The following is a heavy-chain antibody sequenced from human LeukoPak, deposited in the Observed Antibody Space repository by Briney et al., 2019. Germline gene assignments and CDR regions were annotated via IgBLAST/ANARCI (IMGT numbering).Heavy chain of an antibody. CDR2: IKQDGSEK. CDR1: GFTFSNYW. J-gene: IGHJ4*02. Sequence: QPGRSLRLSCAASGFTFSNYWMSWVRQAPGKGLEWVANIKQDGSEKYFVDSVKGRFTISRDNARNLLFLQMSSLRAEDTAVYYCARAHHRRVYDYVWGSYPYWGQGTLVTVSS. V-gene: IGHV3-7*01. CDR3: ARAHHRRVYDYVWGSYPY. D-gene: IGHD3-16*02.